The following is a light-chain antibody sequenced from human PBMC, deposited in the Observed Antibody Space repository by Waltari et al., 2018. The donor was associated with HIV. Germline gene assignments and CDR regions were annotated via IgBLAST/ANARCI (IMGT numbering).Light chain of an antibody. V-gene: IGLV1-47*01. CDR2: RNN. CDR1: SSNIGSKY. J-gene: IGLJ3*02. CDR3: AAWDDSLSGVV. Sequence: QSVLTQPPSASGTPGQRVTISCSGSSSNIGSKYVYWYQQLPGTAPKHLIYRNNQRPSGVPDRFSGSKSGTSASLAISGLRSEDEADYYCAAWDDSLSGVVFGGGTKLTVL.